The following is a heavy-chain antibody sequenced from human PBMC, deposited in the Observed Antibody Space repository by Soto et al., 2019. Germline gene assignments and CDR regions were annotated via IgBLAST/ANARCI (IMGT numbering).Heavy chain of an antibody. Sequence: VKVSCKASGYTLSGYYLHWVRQAPGQGLEWMGGINPNTGDTNYAQKVRGWVTMTRDTSISTAYMELSRLKFDDTAGYYCARGDNMDAWGQGTTVTVSS. D-gene: IGHD1-1*01. CDR3: ARGDNMDA. J-gene: IGHJ6*02. CDR2: INPNTGDT. V-gene: IGHV1-2*04. CDR1: GYTLSGYY.